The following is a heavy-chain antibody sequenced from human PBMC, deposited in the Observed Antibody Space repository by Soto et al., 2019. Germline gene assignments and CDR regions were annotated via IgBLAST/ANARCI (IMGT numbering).Heavy chain of an antibody. D-gene: IGHD2-15*01. V-gene: IGHV3-74*01. CDR1: GFTFSNYW. J-gene: IGHJ6*03. Sequence: EVKLVESGGGLAQPGGSLRLYCAASGFTFSNYWMYWVRQAPGQGLVWVSRINSDGSVSRYADSVKGRLTISRDNVKNTLYLQMNSLRVEDTAVYYCARGDCVGGSCYSLAGSFYYYMDVWGKGTTVTVFS. CDR3: ARGDCVGGSCYSLAGSFYYYMDV. CDR2: INSDGSVS.